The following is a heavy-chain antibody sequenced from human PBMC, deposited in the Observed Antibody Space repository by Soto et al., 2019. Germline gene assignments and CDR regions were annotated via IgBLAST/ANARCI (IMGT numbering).Heavy chain of an antibody. D-gene: IGHD3-3*01. Sequence: GGSLRLSCAASGFTFSSYSMNWVRQAPGKGLEWVSYISSSSSTIYYADPVKGRFTISRDNAKNSLYLQMNSLRDEDTAVYYCARGGYYDFWSGLESTYGMDVWGQGTTVTVSS. CDR2: ISSSSSTI. J-gene: IGHJ6*02. V-gene: IGHV3-48*02. CDR3: ARGGYYDFWSGLESTYGMDV. CDR1: GFTFSSYS.